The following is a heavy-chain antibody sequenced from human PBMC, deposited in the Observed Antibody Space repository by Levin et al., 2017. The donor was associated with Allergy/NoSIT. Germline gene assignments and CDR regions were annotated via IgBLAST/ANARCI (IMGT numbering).Heavy chain of an antibody. V-gene: IGHV4-38-2*01. CDR3: ARRSSSGYYFDY. D-gene: IGHD6-19*01. Sequence: KSSETLSLTCVVSGYSISSGYYWGWIRQPPGKGLEWIGSIYHSGSTYYNPSLKSRVTISIDTSNNQFSLKLSSVTAADTAVFYCARRSSSGYYFDYWGQGTLVTVSS. CDR2: IYHSGST. J-gene: IGHJ4*02. CDR1: GYSISSGYY.